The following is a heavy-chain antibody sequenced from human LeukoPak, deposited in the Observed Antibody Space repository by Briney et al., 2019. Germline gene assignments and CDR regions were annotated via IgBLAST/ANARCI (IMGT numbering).Heavy chain of an antibody. D-gene: IGHD3-3*01. V-gene: IGHV1-18*01. Sequence: ASVKVSCKTSGYTFTSYGISWVRQAPGQGLEWMGWISAYNDNTNYAQKLQGRVTMTTDTSTSTAYMELRSLRSDDTAVYYCVRDLDWSGLSYYYYMDVWGKGTTVTVSS. J-gene: IGHJ6*03. CDR1: GYTFTSYG. CDR3: VRDLDWSGLSYYYYMDV. CDR2: ISAYNDNT.